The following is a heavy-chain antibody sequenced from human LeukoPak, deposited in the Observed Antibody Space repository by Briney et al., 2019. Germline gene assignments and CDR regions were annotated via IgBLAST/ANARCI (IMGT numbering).Heavy chain of an antibody. CDR2: IYTSGST. Sequence: SETLSLTCTVSGGSISSYYWSWIRQPAGKGLEWIGRIYTSGSTNYNPSLKSRVTMSVDTSKNQFSLKLSFVTAADTAVYYCARDRYSSGWKMDYYYGMDVWGQGTTVTVSS. J-gene: IGHJ6*02. CDR3: ARDRYSSGWKMDYYYGMDV. V-gene: IGHV4-4*07. CDR1: GGSISSYY. D-gene: IGHD6-19*01.